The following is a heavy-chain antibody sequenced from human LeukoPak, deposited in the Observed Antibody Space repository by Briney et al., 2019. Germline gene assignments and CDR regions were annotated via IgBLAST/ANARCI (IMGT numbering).Heavy chain of an antibody. CDR2: INPNSGGT. Sequence: ASVKVSCKASGYTFTGYYMHWVRQAPGQGLEWMGWINPNSGGTNYAQKFQGRVTMTRDTSISTAYMELSRLRSDDTAVYYCARDVSPTTAYHMDVWGKGTTVTVSS. V-gene: IGHV1-2*02. CDR3: ARDVSPTTAYHMDV. J-gene: IGHJ6*03. CDR1: GYTFTGYY. D-gene: IGHD4-11*01.